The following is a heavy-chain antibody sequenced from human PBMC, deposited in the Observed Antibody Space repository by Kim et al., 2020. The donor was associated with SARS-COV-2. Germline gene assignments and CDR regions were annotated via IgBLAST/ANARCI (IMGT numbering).Heavy chain of an antibody. CDR2: IYYSGST. Sequence: SETLSLTCTVSGGSISSYYWSWIRQPPGKGLEWIGYIYYSGSTNYNPSLKSRVTISVDTSKNQFSLKLSSVTAADTAVYYCASRFRMDVWGQGTTVTVSS. V-gene: IGHV4-59*13. CDR3: ASRFRMDV. J-gene: IGHJ6*02. D-gene: IGHD3-16*01. CDR1: GGSISSYY.